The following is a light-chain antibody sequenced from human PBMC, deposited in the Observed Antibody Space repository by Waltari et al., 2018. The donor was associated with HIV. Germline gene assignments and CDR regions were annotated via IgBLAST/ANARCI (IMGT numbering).Light chain of an antibody. Sequence: EIQMAQSPSSVTGSVGDRVTITCRASQSIGSSLAWYQHQPGEAPKLLIFGASRLESGVPPRFVGSGPGTEFALTISSLQTEDSATYYCQQADSFPHTFGGGTKVEV. V-gene: IGKV1-12*01. CDR2: GAS. CDR3: QQADSFPHT. CDR1: QSIGSS. J-gene: IGKJ4*01.